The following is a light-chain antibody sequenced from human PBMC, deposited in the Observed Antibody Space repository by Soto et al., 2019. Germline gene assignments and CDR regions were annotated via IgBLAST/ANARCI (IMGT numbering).Light chain of an antibody. J-gene: IGKJ1*01. CDR3: QHDITYSRA. V-gene: IGKV1-5*03. CDR1: QSISTW. Sequence: DIQMTQSPSTLSASVGDRITITCSASQSISTWLAWYQQKPGKAPQLLIYKAPSLQIGVPSRFSAGGSGTEVTITISSLQPDDFATYYCQHDITYSRAFGQGTKVEIK. CDR2: KAP.